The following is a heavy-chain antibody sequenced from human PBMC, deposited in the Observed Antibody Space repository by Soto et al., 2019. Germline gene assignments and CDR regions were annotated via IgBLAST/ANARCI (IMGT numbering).Heavy chain of an antibody. Sequence: SETLSLTCAVYGGSFSGYYWSWIRQPPGKGLEWIGEINHSGSTNYNPSLKSRVTISVDTSKNQFSLKLSSVTAADTAVYYCARAYSYYYYYMDVWGKGTTVTVSS. V-gene: IGHV4-34*01. D-gene: IGHD2-15*01. J-gene: IGHJ6*03. CDR3: ARAYSYYYYYMDV. CDR2: INHSGST. CDR1: GGSFSGYY.